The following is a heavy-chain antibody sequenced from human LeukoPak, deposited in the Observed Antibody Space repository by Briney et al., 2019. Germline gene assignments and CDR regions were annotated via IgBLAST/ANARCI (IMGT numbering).Heavy chain of an antibody. CDR2: VHYSGTS. D-gene: IGHD3-22*01. CDR1: GGSISTDY. J-gene: IGHJ4*02. Sequence: SETLSLTCAVSGGSISTDYWSWIRQPPGKGLEWIGYVHYSGTSNYNPSLKCRVTISLDTSKNQFSLKLSSVTAADTAVYYCARSDYYDSSGYYPKTPFDYWGQGTLVTVSS. V-gene: IGHV4-59*01. CDR3: ARSDYYDSSGYYPKTPFDY.